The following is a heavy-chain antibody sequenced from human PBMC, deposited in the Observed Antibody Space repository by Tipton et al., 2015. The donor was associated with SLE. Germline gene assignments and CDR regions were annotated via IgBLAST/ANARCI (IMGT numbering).Heavy chain of an antibody. V-gene: IGHV1-2*02. CDR2: INPNSGGT. CDR1: GYTFTGYY. D-gene: IGHD6-13*01. J-gene: IGHJ6*02. CDR3: ARDRNVAAAGSGYYYGMDV. Sequence: QSGPEVKKPGASVKVSCKASGYTFTGYYMHWVRQAPGQGLEWMGWINPNSGGTNYAQKFQGRVTMTRDTSISTAYMELSRLRSDDTAVYYCARDRNVAAAGSGYYYGMDVWGQGTTVTVSS.